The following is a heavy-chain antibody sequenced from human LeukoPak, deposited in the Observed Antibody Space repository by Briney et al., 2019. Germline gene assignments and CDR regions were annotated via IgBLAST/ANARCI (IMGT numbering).Heavy chain of an antibody. D-gene: IGHD4-11*01. CDR2: ISGSSSFI. V-gene: IGHV3-21*01. J-gene: IGHJ4*02. Sequence: PGGSLRLSCAASGFTFSTYSITWVRQAPGKGLEWVSSISGSSSFIYNADSVKGRFTISRDNAKNSLYLQMNSLRAEDTAVYYCARANPATTVTTFDYWGQGTLVTVSS. CDR3: ARANPATTVTTFDY. CDR1: GFTFSTYS.